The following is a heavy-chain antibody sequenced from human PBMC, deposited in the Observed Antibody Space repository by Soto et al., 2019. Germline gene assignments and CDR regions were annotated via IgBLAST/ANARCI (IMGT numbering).Heavy chain of an antibody. CDR3: ARSYGSGNYYGVPSNWFAP. J-gene: IGHJ5*02. CDR2: IYHSGST. V-gene: IGHV4-31*03. CDR1: GGSIRSGTYY. D-gene: IGHD3-10*01. Sequence: PSETLSLTCTVSGGSIRSGTYYWNWIRQHPGKGLEWIGYIYHSGSTYYNPSLESRVSISLDASKNNFSLKLSSVTAADTAVYFCARSYGSGNYYGVPSNWFAPWGPGTQVTVSS.